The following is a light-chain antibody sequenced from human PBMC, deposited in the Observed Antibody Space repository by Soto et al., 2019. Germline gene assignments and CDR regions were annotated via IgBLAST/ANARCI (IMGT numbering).Light chain of an antibody. J-gene: IGLJ2*01. CDR3: SSYTSSTTLV. V-gene: IGLV2-14*03. Sequence: QSALTQPASVSGSPGQSITISCTGTSSDVGGYNYVSWYQQYPGKAPKLMIYDVSNRPSGVSNRFSGSKSGNTASLTISGLQAEDEADDYCSSYTSSTTLVFGGGTKLTVL. CDR2: DVS. CDR1: SSDVGGYNY.